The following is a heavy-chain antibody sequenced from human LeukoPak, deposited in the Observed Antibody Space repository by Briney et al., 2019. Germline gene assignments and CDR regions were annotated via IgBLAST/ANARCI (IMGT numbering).Heavy chain of an antibody. D-gene: IGHD2-2*01. CDR1: GFTFSSYW. J-gene: IGHJ4*02. Sequence: RGSLRLSCAASGFTFSSYWMSWVRDAPGKGLEWVANITLDGSATYSVHSVKGRFTISRDNAKNSLYLQMNSLRAEDTAVYYCARDCSSTSCPRLYWGQGTLVTVSS. CDR3: ARDCSSTSCPRLY. V-gene: IGHV3-7*01. CDR2: ITLDGSAT.